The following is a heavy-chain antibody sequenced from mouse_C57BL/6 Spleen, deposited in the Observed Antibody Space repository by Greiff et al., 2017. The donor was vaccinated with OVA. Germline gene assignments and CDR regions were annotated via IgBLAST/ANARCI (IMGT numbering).Heavy chain of an antibody. CDR3: AKGYYGSSGYFDV. D-gene: IGHD1-1*01. CDR1: GYTFTSYN. V-gene: IGHV1-12*01. CDR2: IYPGNGDT. J-gene: IGHJ1*03. Sequence: QVQLQQSGAELVRPGASVKMSCKASGYTFTSYNMHWVKQTTRQGLEWIGAIYPGNGDTSYNQKFKGKATLTVDKSSSTAYMPLSSLTSEDSAVYVSAKGYYGSSGYFDVWGTGTTVTVSS.